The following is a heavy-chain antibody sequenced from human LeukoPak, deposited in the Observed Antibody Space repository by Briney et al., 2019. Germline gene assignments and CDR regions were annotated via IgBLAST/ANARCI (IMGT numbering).Heavy chain of an antibody. CDR1: GYTFTGYY. V-gene: IGHV1-2*02. D-gene: IGHD1-26*01. CDR3: ARPYSGSYYEGFDY. Sequence: ASVKVSCKASGYTFTGYYMHWVRQAPGQGLEWMGWINPNSGGTNYAQKFQGRVTMTRDTSISTAYMELSRLRPDDTAVYYCARPYSGSYYEGFDYWGQGTLVTVSS. J-gene: IGHJ4*02. CDR2: INPNSGGT.